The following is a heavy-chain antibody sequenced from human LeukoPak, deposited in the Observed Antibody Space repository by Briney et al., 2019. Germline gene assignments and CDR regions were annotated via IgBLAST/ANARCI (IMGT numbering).Heavy chain of an antibody. CDR2: IYSGGST. V-gene: IGHV3-66*01. CDR1: GFTVSSNY. J-gene: IGHJ4*02. CDR3: ARDSRRILPSD. D-gene: IGHD2-15*01. Sequence: GGSLRLSCAASGFTVSSNYMSWVRQAPGKGLEWVSVIYSGGSTYYADSVKGRFTISRDNSKNTLYLQMNSLRAEDTAVYYCARDSRRILPSDWGQGTRLTVSS.